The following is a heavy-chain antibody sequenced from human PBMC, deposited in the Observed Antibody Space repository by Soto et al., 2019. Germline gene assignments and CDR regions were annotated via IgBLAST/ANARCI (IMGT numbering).Heavy chain of an antibody. Sequence: QVRLAQSGGGVVQPGRSLTLSCAASGYSITNNGMHWVRQAPGKGLEWVALIWAHGTDQYYADSVKGRFTVSRDTSTNTVYLQMNSLRAEDTARYYCGKDIRSGSIDYWGQGTLVTVSS. CDR2: IWAHGTDQ. CDR3: GKDIRSGSIDY. V-gene: IGHV3-33*06. D-gene: IGHD1-1*01. CDR1: GYSITNNG. J-gene: IGHJ4*02.